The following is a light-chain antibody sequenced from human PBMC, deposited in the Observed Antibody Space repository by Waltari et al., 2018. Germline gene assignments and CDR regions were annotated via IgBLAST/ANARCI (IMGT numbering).Light chain of an antibody. CDR2: GTF. Sequence: EIVLTQSPGTPSLSPGAGATLSCRTSQTIRTTYLARYQQKPGQAPTLLIYGTFSRATGIPDRFTGSGSGTDFSLTISSLEAEDFATYYCQQYDISPLTFGGGTKVEIK. CDR1: QTIRTTY. V-gene: IGKV3-20*01. J-gene: IGKJ4*01. CDR3: QQYDISPLT.